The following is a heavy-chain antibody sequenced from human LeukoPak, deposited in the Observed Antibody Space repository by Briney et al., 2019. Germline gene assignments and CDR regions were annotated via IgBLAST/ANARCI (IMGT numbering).Heavy chain of an antibody. Sequence: GRSLRLSCAASGFTFSNFWMSCVRQAPGKGLEWVANIKQDGSETYYVDSVKGRFTISRDNAQNSLYLHMNSLRAEDTAVYYCARDLIGQQLANYWGQGTLVTVSS. J-gene: IGHJ4*02. D-gene: IGHD6-13*01. CDR2: IKQDGSET. CDR1: GFTFSNFW. CDR3: ARDLIGQQLANY. V-gene: IGHV3-7*01.